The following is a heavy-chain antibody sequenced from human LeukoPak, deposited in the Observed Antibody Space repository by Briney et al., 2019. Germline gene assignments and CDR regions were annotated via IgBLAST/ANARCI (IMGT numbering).Heavy chain of an antibody. CDR3: ARSLWPEDY. CDR1: GFAFSSYW. D-gene: IGHD2-21*01. Sequence: GGSLRLSCEASGFAFSSYWASWVRQAPGKGLEWGANINQDGNSKNYVDSVRGRFTISKDNAKNSVYLQMNSLRAEDTAVYYCARSLWPEDYWGQGILVTVSS. CDR2: INQDGNSK. J-gene: IGHJ4*02. V-gene: IGHV3-7*01.